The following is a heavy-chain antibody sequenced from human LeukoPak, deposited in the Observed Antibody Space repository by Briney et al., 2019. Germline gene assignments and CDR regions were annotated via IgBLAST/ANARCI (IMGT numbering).Heavy chain of an antibody. CDR3: AKDRSNNFDY. Sequence: PGRSLRLSCVASGFTFGNYGMHWVRQTPGKGPEWVAVISYDGSNKYYADSVKGRITISRDISKNTLYLQMNSLRPEDTAVYYCAKDRSNNFDYWGQGTLVTVSS. J-gene: IGHJ4*02. CDR2: ISYDGSNK. CDR1: GFTFGNYG. V-gene: IGHV3-30*18.